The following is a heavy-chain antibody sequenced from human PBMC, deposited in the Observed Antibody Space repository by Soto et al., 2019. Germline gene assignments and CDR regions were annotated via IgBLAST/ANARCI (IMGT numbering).Heavy chain of an antibody. CDR3: AASCVACGGFNYYGMDV. CDR1: GGSISSGGYY. D-gene: IGHD2-21*01. CDR2: IYYSGTT. J-gene: IGHJ6*02. Sequence: TLSLTCTVSGGSISSGGYYWYSIRQHPGKGLEWIGYIYYSGTTYYNPSLKSRVTISVDTSKNQFSLKLSSVTAADTAVYYCAASCVACGGFNYYGMDVWGQGTTVTVS. V-gene: IGHV4-31*03.